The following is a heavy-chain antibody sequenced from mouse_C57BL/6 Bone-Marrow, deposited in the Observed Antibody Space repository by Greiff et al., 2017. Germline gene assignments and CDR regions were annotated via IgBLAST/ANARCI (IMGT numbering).Heavy chain of an antibody. D-gene: IGHD1-1*01. J-gene: IGHJ3*01. Sequence: VQLQQSGAELARPGASVQMSCKASGSTFTSYTMHWVKQRPGQGLEWIGYINPSSGYTKYNQTFKDKATLTADKSSSTAYMQLSNLTFEDSAVYYCAGRDYYGSSPFAYWGQGTLVTVSA. CDR2: INPSSGYT. V-gene: IGHV1-4*01. CDR3: AGRDYYGSSPFAY. CDR1: GSTFTSYT.